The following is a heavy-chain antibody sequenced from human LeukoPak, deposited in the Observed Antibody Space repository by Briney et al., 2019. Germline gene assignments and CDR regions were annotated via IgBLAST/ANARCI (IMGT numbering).Heavy chain of an antibody. CDR1: GFTFSSYS. CDR3: ARETIATDSYYFDY. J-gene: IGHJ4*02. Sequence: GGSLRLSCAASGFTFSSYSMNWVRQAPGKGLEWVSSISSSSSYIYYADSVKGRFTISRDNAKNSLYLQMNSLRAEDTAVYYCARETIATDSYYFDYWGQGTLVTVSS. D-gene: IGHD1-14*01. V-gene: IGHV3-21*01. CDR2: ISSSSSYI.